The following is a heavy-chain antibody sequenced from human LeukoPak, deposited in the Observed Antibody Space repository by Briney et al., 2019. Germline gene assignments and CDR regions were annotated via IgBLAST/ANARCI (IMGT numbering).Heavy chain of an antibody. D-gene: IGHD3-22*01. CDR1: GFTFSSYG. CDR3: AKRLTYYYDSSGYFYFDH. CDR2: ISGSGGST. V-gene: IGHV3-23*01. J-gene: IGHJ4*02. Sequence: GGSLRLSCAASGFTFSSYGMTWVRQAPGKGLEWVSAISGSGGSTYYADSVKGRFTISRDNSKNTLYLQMNSLRAEDTAVYYCAKRLTYYYDSSGYFYFDHWGQGTLVTVSS.